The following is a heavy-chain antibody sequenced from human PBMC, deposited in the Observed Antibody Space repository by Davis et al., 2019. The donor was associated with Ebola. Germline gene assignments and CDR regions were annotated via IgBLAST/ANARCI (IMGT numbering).Heavy chain of an antibody. J-gene: IGHJ4*02. Sequence: SETLSLTCTVSGGSISSSSYYWSWIRQPPGKGLEWIGEINHSGSTNYNPSLKSRVTISVDTSKNQFSLKLSSVTAADTAVYYCARGPFDDILTGYYWNFDYWGQGTLVTVSS. V-gene: IGHV4-39*07. CDR3: ARGPFDDILTGYYWNFDY. D-gene: IGHD3-9*01. CDR1: GGSISSSSYY. CDR2: INHSGST.